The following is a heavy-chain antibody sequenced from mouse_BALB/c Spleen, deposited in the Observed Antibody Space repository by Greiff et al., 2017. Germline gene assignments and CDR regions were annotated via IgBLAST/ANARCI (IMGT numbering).Heavy chain of an antibody. V-gene: IGHV14-4*02. J-gene: IGHJ4*01. CDR2: IDPENGDT. Sequence: EVQLQQSGAELVRSGASVKLSCTASGFNIKDYYKHWVKQRPEQGLEWIGWIDPENGDTEYAPKFQGKATMTADTSSNTAYLQLSSLTSEDTAVYYCNSLSTMITTRTMDYWGQGTSVTVSS. D-gene: IGHD2-4*01. CDR1: GFNIKDYY. CDR3: NSLSTMITTRTMDY.